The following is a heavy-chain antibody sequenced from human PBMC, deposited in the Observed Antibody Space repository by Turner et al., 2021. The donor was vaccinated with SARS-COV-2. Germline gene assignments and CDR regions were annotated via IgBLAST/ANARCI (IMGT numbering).Heavy chain of an antibody. CDR2: ISGSGGST. CDR1: GFTFSSYA. J-gene: IGHJ4*02. CDR3: AKGTTMVRRLTSYFDY. D-gene: IGHD3-10*01. Sequence: EVQLLESGGGLVQPGGSLRLSCAASGFTFSSYAMSWVRQAPGKGLEWVSAISGSGGSTYYADSAKGRFTISRDNSKNTLYLQMNSLRAEDTAVYFCAKGTTMVRRLTSYFDYWGRGILVTVSS. V-gene: IGHV3-23*01.